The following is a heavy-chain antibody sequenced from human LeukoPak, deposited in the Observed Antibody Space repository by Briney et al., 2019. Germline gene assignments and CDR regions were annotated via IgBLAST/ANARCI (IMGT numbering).Heavy chain of an antibody. V-gene: IGHV4-30-2*01. CDR1: GGSISSGGYS. Sequence: PSETLSLTCAVSGGSISSGGYSWSWIRQPPGKGLEWIGYIYHSGSTYYNPSLKSRVTISVDRSKNQFSLKLSSGTAADTAVYYCASLHLDHDYWGQGTLVTVSS. D-gene: IGHD3-9*01. J-gene: IGHJ4*02. CDR3: ASLHLDHDY. CDR2: IYHSGST.